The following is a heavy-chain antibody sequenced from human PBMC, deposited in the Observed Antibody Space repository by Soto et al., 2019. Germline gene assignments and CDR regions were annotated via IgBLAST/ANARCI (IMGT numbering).Heavy chain of an antibody. CDR2: IRSKAYGGTT. CDR3: TRDGILLWFGELFHYYYGMDV. Sequence: PGGSLRLSCTASGFTFGDYAMSWVRQAPGKGLEWVGFIRSKAYGGTTEYAASVKGRFTISRDDSKSVAYLQMNSLKTEDTAVYYCTRDGILLWFGELFHYYYGMDVWGQGTTVTVSS. J-gene: IGHJ6*02. D-gene: IGHD3-10*01. CDR1: GFTFGDYA. V-gene: IGHV3-49*04.